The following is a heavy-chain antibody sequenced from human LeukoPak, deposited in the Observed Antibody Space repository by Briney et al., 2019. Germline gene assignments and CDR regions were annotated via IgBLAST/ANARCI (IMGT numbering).Heavy chain of an antibody. Sequence: GGSLRLSCAASDFNFYDYAMHWVRQAPGKGLEWVAGLNWKGDSLGYAASVQGRCTISRDSAKNSLHLQIDSLRSDDTAFYYCVKDATYHHYGSGTHLDSWGHGTLVTVSS. V-gene: IGHV3-9*01. CDR1: DFNFYDYA. D-gene: IGHD3-10*01. CDR2: LNWKGDSL. J-gene: IGHJ5*01. CDR3: VKDATYHHYGSGTHLDS.